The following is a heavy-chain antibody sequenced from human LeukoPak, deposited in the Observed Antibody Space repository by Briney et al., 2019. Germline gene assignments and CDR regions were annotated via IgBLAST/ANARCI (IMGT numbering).Heavy chain of an antibody. CDR1: GFAFNTYS. D-gene: IGHD2-15*01. CDR3: ARGRGYYFDC. CDR2: ISSSSSTI. J-gene: IGHJ4*02. V-gene: IGHV3-48*01. Sequence: GGSLRLSCAASGFAFNTYSMNWVRQAPGKGLEWVSFISSSSSTIYYADSVKGRFTISRDNAKNSLYLRMNSLRAEDTAVYYCARGRGYYFDCWGQGTLVTVSS.